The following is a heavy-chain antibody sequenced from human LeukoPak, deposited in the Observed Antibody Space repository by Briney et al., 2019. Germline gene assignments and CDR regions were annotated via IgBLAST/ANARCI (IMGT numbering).Heavy chain of an antibody. V-gene: IGHV1-2*02. CDR1: GYTFTGYY. CDR2: INPNSGGT. Sequence: ASVKVSCKASGYTFTGYYMHWVRQAPGQGLEWMGWINPNSGGTNYAQKFQGRVTMTRDTSISTAYMELSRLRSDDTAVYYCARDYHGDIVVTFDYWGQGTLVTVSS. D-gene: IGHD2-2*01. J-gene: IGHJ4*02. CDR3: ARDYHGDIVVTFDY.